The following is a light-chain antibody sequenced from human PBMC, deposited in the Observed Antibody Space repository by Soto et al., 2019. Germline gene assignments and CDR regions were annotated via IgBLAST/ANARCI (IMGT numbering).Light chain of an antibody. V-gene: IGKV4-1*01. J-gene: IGKJ4*01. CDR3: QPYYTPLAPT. Sequence: DIVMTQSPDSLTVSLGERATINCKSSLSVFYSSNNQNYLAWYQHKPGQPPKLLIYWASTRESGVPDRFSGSGSGTDFTLTISGLQAEDVAVYYGQPYYTPLAPTFGGGTKVEIK. CDR1: LSVFYSSNNQNY. CDR2: WAS.